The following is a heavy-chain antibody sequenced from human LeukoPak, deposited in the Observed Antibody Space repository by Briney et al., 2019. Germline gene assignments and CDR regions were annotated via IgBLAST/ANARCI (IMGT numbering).Heavy chain of an antibody. J-gene: IGHJ5*02. V-gene: IGHV4-39*07. CDR3: ARDLAPWFGEVLGGWLDP. CDR2: IYYSGST. D-gene: IGHD3-10*01. CDR1: GFTFSSYA. Sequence: GSLRLSCAASGFTFSSYAMSWVRQAPGKGLEWIGSIYYSGSTYYNPSLKSRVTISVDTSKNQFSLKLSSVTAADTAVYYSARDLAPWFGEVLGGWLDPWGQGTLVTVSS.